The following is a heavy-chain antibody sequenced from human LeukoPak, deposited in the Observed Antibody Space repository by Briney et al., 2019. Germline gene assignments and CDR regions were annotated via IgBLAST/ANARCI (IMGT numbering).Heavy chain of an antibody. V-gene: IGHV4-34*01. CDR1: GGSLSGYY. CDR2: VNHSGST. J-gene: IGHJ4*02. D-gene: IGHD6-19*01. CDR3: ARQWLVSPLFDY. Sequence: SETLSLTCAVNGGSLSGYYWSWIRQPPGKGLEWIGEVNHSGSTNYNPSLKSRVTISVDTSQNQLSLKLSSMTATDTAVYYCARQWLVSPLFDYWGQGTLVTVSS.